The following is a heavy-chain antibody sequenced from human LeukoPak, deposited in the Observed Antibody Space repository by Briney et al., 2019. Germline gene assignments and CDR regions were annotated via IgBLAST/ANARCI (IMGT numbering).Heavy chain of an antibody. CDR1: GGTFSSYA. CDR3: ASETFYSSGLLAYYYYYMDV. D-gene: IGHD6-19*01. J-gene: IGHJ6*03. V-gene: IGHV1-69*04. Sequence: SVKVSCKAPGGTFSSYAISWVRQAPGQGLEWMGRIIPILGIANYAQKFQGTVTITADKSTSTAYMELSSLRSEDTAVYYCASETFYSSGLLAYYYYYMDVWGKGTTVTVSS. CDR2: IIPILGIA.